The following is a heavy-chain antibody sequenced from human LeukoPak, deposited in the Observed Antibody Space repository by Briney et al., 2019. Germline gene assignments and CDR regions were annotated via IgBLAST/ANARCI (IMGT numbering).Heavy chain of an antibody. V-gene: IGHV3-9*01. J-gene: IGHJ4*02. CDR2: ISWNSGSI. CDR3: AKDLYYYDSSGFDY. Sequence: GGSLRLSCAASGFTFSSYGMHWVRQAPGKGLEWVSGISWNSGSIGYADSVKGRFTISRDNAKNSLYLQMNSLRAEDTALYYCAKDLYYYDSSGFDYWGQGTLVTVSS. D-gene: IGHD3-22*01. CDR1: GFTFSSYG.